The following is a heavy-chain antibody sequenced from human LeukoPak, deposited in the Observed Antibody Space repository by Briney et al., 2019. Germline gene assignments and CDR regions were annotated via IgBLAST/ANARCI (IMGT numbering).Heavy chain of an antibody. CDR2: IFGSGKT. Sequence: SETLSLTCTVSGGSISSYYWSWIRQPAGKGLEWIGRIFGSGKTNYKPSLKSRLTMSVDTSRYQFSLNLSSVTAADTAMYYCVRTYYDFWTGNDDWGQGTLVTVSS. CDR3: VRTYYDFWTGNDD. J-gene: IGHJ4*02. D-gene: IGHD3/OR15-3a*01. CDR1: GGSISSYY. V-gene: IGHV4-4*07.